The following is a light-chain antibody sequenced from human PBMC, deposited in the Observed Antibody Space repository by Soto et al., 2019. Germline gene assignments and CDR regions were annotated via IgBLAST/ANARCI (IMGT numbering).Light chain of an antibody. Sequence: EIVLTQSPGTLSLSPGERATLSCRASQTVINTYVAWYQQKPGQAPRLLIYDASTRATGIPDRFSGSGSGTDLTLTISRLGPEDFAVYYCQQYGTSPWTFGQGTKVDIK. CDR3: QQYGTSPWT. J-gene: IGKJ1*01. CDR2: DAS. CDR1: QTVINTY. V-gene: IGKV3-20*01.